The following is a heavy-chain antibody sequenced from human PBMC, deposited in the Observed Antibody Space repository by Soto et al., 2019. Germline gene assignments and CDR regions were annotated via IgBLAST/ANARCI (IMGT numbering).Heavy chain of an antibody. CDR3: AKVDLSITMMVEAFDI. CDR2: ISGSGGST. Sequence: GGSLRLSCAASGFTFSSYAMSWVRQAPGKGLEWVSAISGSGGSTYYADSVKGRFTISRDNSKNTLYLQMNSLRAEDTAVYYCAKVDLSITMMVEAFDIWGQGTMVTVSS. CDR1: GFTFSSYA. D-gene: IGHD3-22*01. V-gene: IGHV3-23*01. J-gene: IGHJ3*02.